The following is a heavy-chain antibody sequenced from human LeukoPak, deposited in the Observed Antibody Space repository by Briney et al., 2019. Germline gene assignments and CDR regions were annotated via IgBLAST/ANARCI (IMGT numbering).Heavy chain of an antibody. CDR2: IYYTGST. CDR1: GGSISSLY. D-gene: IGHD6-6*01. J-gene: IGHJ4*02. CDR3: ARHRAYSSSSPFDY. Sequence: SETLSLTCSVSGGSISSLYWSWIRQPPGKGPEWIGYIYYTGSTNYNPSLRGRVTMFVDMSKNQFSLRLSSVTAADAAVYYCARHRAYSSSSPFDYWGQGTLVTVSS. V-gene: IGHV4-59*08.